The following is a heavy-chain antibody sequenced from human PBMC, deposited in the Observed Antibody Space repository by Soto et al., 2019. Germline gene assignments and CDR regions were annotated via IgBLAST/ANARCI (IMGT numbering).Heavy chain of an antibody. D-gene: IGHD4-17*01. J-gene: IGHJ4*02. CDR3: ASQSGGVNYGDYVGVFDY. CDR2: IFYSGST. V-gene: IGHV4-39*01. Sequence: PSEALSVAGPFSGCSISSSSDSWGWIRQPPGKGLEWIGSIFYSGSTYDNPSLKSRVTISVDTSKSQFSLKLSSVTAADTAVYYCASQSGGVNYGDYVGVFDYWGQGPLVTVSS. CDR1: GCSISSSSDS.